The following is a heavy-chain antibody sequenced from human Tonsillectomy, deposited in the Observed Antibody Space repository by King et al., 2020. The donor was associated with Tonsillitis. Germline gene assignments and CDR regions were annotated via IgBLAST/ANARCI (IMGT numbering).Heavy chain of an antibody. Sequence: VQLQESGPGLVKPSETLSLTCSVSGASISSYYWSWIRQPPGKGLEWIGYIHYSGSTNYDPSLKTRVSMSVDTSKNQFSLKLSSVSAADTAVYYCAKEARAGLGVIDCWGQGTLVTVSS. CDR3: AKEARAGLGVIDC. CDR1: GASISSYY. J-gene: IGHJ4*01. D-gene: IGHD3-10*01. V-gene: IGHV4-59*01. CDR2: IHYSGST.